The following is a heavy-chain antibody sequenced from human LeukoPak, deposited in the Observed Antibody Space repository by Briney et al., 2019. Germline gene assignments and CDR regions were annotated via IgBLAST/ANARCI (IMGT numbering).Heavy chain of an antibody. CDR1: GYTFTGYY. CDR2: INPNSGGT. D-gene: IGHD3-22*01. Sequence: ASVKVSCKASGYTFTGYYVHWVRQAPGQGLEWMGWINPNSGGTNYAQKFQGRVTMTRATSISTAYMELSRLRSDDTAVYYCARAPRDYYDSSGYFFFGDYWGQGTLVTVSS. CDR3: ARAPRDYYDSSGYFFFGDY. V-gene: IGHV1-2*02. J-gene: IGHJ4*02.